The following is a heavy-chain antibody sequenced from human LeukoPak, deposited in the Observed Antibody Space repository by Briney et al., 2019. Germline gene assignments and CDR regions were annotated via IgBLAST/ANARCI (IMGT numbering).Heavy chain of an antibody. CDR1: GFTFSSYA. Sequence: PGRSLRLSCAASGFTFSSYAMHWVRQAPGKGLEWVAVISYDGSNKYYADSVKGRFTISRDNSKNTLYLQMNSLRAEDTAVYYCARETLVAHAFDIWGQGTMVTVSS. D-gene: IGHD5-12*01. V-gene: IGHV3-30-3*01. CDR2: ISYDGSNK. J-gene: IGHJ3*02. CDR3: ARETLVAHAFDI.